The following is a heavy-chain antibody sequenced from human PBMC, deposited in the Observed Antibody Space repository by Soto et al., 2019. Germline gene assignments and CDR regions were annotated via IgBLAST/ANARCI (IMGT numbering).Heavy chain of an antibody. V-gene: IGHV3-33*01. Sequence: GESLKISCAASGFTFSSYGMHWVRQAPGKGLEWVAVIWYDGSNKYYADSVKGRFTISRDNSKNTLYLQMNSLRAEDTAVYYCAREEYSGYDSSVFDYWGQGTLVTVSS. J-gene: IGHJ4*02. CDR1: GFTFSSYG. CDR2: IWYDGSNK. CDR3: AREEYSGYDSSVFDY. D-gene: IGHD5-12*01.